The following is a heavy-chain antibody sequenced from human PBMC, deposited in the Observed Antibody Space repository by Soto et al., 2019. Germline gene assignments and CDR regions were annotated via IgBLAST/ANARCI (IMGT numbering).Heavy chain of an antibody. CDR3: ASCITAPGYNWFDP. V-gene: IGHV1-18*01. Sequence: ASVKVSCKASGYTFTSYGISWVRQAPGQGLEWMGWISAYNGNTNYAQKLQGRVTMTTDTSTSTAYMELRRLRSDDTAVYYCASCITAPGYNWFDPWGQGTLVTVSS. J-gene: IGHJ5*02. D-gene: IGHD6-13*01. CDR1: GYTFTSYG. CDR2: ISAYNGNT.